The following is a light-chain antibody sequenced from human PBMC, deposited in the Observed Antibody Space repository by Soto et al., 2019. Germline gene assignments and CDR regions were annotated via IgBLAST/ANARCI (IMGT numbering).Light chain of an antibody. CDR1: QSIRSY. CDR2: AAS. CDR3: QQSYNTPRT. J-gene: IGKJ1*01. V-gene: IGKV1-39*01. Sequence: DIQMTQFPSSLSASVGDRVTITCRASQSIRSYLNWYQQKPGKAPKLLIYAASTLQSGVPSRFSGSGSGTDFTLSISTLQPEDFATYFCQQSYNTPRTFGQGTKVDI.